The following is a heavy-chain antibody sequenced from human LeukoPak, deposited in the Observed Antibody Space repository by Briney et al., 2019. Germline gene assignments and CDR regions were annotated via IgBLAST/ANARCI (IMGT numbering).Heavy chain of an antibody. V-gene: IGHV4-59*01. D-gene: IGHD4-11*01. Sequence: PSETLSPTCAVYGASFSGYYCSWIRPPPGKRLEWIRYIYYSGSTNYNPSLKSRVTISVDTSKNLFSLKLSFVTAADTAVYYCAGGTYTNYYYYMDVWGKGTTVTVSS. CDR1: GASFSGYY. J-gene: IGHJ6*03. CDR2: IYYSGST. CDR3: AGGTYTNYYYYMDV.